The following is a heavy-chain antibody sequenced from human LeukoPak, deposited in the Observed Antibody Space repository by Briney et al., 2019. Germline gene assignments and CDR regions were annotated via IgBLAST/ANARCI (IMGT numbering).Heavy chain of an antibody. CDR1: GFTFSSYS. D-gene: IGHD3-16*01. V-gene: IGHV3-21*01. J-gene: IGHJ4*02. CDR2: ITFSSSDT. CDR3: AGGY. Sequence: GGSLRLSCAASGFTFSSYSMNWVRQAPGKGLEWVSSITFSSSDTYYVDSVKGRFTISRDNAKNSLYLQMDSLRAEDTAVYYCAGGYWGQGTLVTVSS.